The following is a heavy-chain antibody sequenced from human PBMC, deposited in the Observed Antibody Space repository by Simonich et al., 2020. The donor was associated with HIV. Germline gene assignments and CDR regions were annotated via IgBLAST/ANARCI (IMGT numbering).Heavy chain of an antibody. CDR1: GGSFNGYY. V-gene: IGHV4-34*01. D-gene: IGHD3-16*01. J-gene: IGHJ6*02. Sequence: QVHLQQWGAGLLKPSETLSLTCAVYGGSFNGYYWTWTRQPPGKGLEGIGEIHHSGTNNYNTSVKSRITISLDTSKNQFSLKVGYVSAADTAIYYCARWRWGVYGMDVWGRGTTITVSS. CDR3: ARWRWGVYGMDV. CDR2: IHHSGTN.